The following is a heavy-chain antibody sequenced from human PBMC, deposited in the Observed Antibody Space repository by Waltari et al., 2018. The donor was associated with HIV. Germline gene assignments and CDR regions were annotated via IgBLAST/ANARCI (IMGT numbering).Heavy chain of an antibody. D-gene: IGHD4-17*01. CDR3: ARVAGGDYFDY. CDR2: ISPYNGNT. V-gene: IGHV1-18*01. CDR1: GYTFIDHG. J-gene: IGHJ4*02. Sequence: QVQLVQSGGEVQKPGASVKVSCKASGYTFIDHGITWVRQAPGQGLEWMAWISPYNGNTDYAQRFQGRGSVTTDTSTNTAYMELRSLRSDDTAVYFCARVAGGDYFDYWGQGTLVTVSS.